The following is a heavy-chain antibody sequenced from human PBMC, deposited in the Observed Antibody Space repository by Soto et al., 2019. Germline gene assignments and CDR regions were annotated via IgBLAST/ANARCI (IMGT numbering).Heavy chain of an antibody. CDR2: IYYSGST. CDR3: ARLDFWSPRARDY. Sequence: QLQLQESGPGLVKPSETRSLTCTVSGGSISSSSYYWGWIRQPPGKGLEWIGSIYYSGSTYYNPSLKSRVTISVDTSKNQFSLKLSSVTAADTAVYYCARLDFWSPRARDYWGQGTLVTVSS. J-gene: IGHJ4*02. CDR1: GGSISSSSYY. V-gene: IGHV4-39*01. D-gene: IGHD3-3*01.